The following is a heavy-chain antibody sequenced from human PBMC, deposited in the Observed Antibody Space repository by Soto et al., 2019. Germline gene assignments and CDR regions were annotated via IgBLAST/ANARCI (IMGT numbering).Heavy chain of an antibody. Sequence: WASVKVSCKTSGYAFPHYVINWVRQAPGHGLEWMGFSTHTGNTNYAQNFQGRVVLTTDTSTSTAYMEVTSLRSDDTAVYYCARSGEHPLDYWGQGTPVTVS. V-gene: IGHV1-18*01. CDR1: GYAFPHYV. D-gene: IGHD1-26*01. CDR2: STHTGNT. CDR3: ARSGEHPLDY. J-gene: IGHJ4*02.